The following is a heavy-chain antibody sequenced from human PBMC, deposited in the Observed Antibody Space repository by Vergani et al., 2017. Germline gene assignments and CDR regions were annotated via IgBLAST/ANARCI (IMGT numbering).Heavy chain of an antibody. CDR3: ARHKRGGVRWVGATSYFDY. D-gene: IGHD1-26*01. J-gene: IGHJ4*02. V-gene: IGHV5-51*01. CDR2: IYPGDSDT. Sequence: EVQLVPSGAEVKKPGESLTISCKGSGYSFTSYWIGWVRQMPGKGLGWMGIIYPGDSDTRYSPSFQGQVTISADKSISTAYLQWSSLKASDTAMYYCARHKRGGVRWVGATSYFDYWGQGTLVTVSS. CDR1: GYSFTSYW.